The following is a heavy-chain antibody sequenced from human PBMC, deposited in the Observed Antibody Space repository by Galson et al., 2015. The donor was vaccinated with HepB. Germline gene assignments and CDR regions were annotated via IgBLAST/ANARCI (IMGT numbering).Heavy chain of an antibody. V-gene: IGHV3-30*02. J-gene: IGHJ4*02. CDR3: AKDQYYYGSGLAY. CDR2: IRYDGSNK. CDR1: GFTFSSYG. Sequence: SLRLSCAASGFTFSSYGMHWVRQAPGKGLEWVAFIRYDGSNKYYADSVKGRFTISRDNSKNALYLQMNSLRAEDTAVYYCAKDQYYYGSGLAYWGQGTLVTVSS. D-gene: IGHD3-10*01.